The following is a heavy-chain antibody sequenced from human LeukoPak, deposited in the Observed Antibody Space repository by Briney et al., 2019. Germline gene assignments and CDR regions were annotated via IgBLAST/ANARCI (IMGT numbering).Heavy chain of an antibody. D-gene: IGHD3-10*01. CDR1: GSTLSSYA. J-gene: IGHJ4*02. CDR2: ISGSGGRT. V-gene: IGHV3-23*01. Sequence: PGGALRLACAASGSTLSSYAMSWVRQAPGKGLEWVSGISGSGGRTYYADSVKGRFTISRDNSKNTLYLQMNSLRADDTAVYYCAKLNADYYGSGIVDYWGQGTLVTVSS. CDR3: AKLNADYYGSGIVDY.